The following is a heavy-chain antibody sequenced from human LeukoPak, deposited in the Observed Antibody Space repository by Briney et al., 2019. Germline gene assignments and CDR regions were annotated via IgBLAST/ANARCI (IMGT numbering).Heavy chain of an antibody. J-gene: IGHJ4*02. CDR3: AKEYTGSFSPFPSYFDY. CDR2: IRYDGNNK. Sequence: GGSLRLSCAASGFMFSSYGMHWVRQAPGKGLEWVAFIRYDGNNKHYADSVKGRFTISRDNSKNTLILQMNSLRPEDTAIYYCAKEYTGSFSPFPSYFDYWGQGTLVTVSS. V-gene: IGHV3-30*02. CDR1: GFMFSSYG. D-gene: IGHD1-26*01.